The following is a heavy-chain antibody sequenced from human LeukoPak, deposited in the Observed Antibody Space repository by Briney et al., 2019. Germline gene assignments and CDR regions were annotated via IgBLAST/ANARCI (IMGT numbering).Heavy chain of an antibody. J-gene: IGHJ4*02. D-gene: IGHD1-26*01. CDR2: IYDSGRT. CDR3: ARLVGATDFDY. V-gene: IGHV4-61*01. Sequence: PSETLSLTRTVSGGSVSSGSYFWTWIRQSPGKRLEYVGYIYDSGRTNYNPSLKSRVTISKDTSKNQFSLKLSSVTAADTAVYYCARLVGATDFDYWGQGTLVTVSS. CDR1: GGSVSSGSYF.